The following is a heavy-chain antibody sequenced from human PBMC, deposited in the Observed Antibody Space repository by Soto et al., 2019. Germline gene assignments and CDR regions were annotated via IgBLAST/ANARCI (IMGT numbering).Heavy chain of an antibody. D-gene: IGHD1-1*01. CDR3: ASVSRGWNDVLFDY. CDR2: IYYSGST. Sequence: PSETLSLTCTVSGGSISSSSYYWGWIRQPPGKGLEWIGSIYYSGSTYYNPSLKSRVTISVDTSKNQFSLKLSSVTAADTAVYYCASVSRGWNDVLFDYWGQGTLVTVSS. J-gene: IGHJ4*02. CDR1: GGSISSSSYY. V-gene: IGHV4-39*01.